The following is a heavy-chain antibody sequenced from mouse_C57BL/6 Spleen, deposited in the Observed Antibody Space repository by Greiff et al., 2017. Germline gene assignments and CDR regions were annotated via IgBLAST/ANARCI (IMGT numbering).Heavy chain of an antibody. V-gene: IGHV5-9*01. Sequence: EVQVVESGGGLVKPGGSLKLSCAASGFTFSSYTMSWVRQTPEKRLEWVATISGGGGNTYYPDSVKGRFTISRDNAKNTLYLQMSSLRSEDTALYYCARQYYGSGAWFAYGGQGTRVTVSA. CDR1: GFTFSSYT. CDR2: ISGGGGNT. J-gene: IGHJ3*01. D-gene: IGHD1-1*01. CDR3: ARQYYGSGAWFAY.